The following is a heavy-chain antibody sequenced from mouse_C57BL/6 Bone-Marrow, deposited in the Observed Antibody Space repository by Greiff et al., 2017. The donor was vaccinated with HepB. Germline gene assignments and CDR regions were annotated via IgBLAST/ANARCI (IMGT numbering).Heavy chain of an antibody. V-gene: IGHV1-64*01. Sequence: VQLQQPGAELVKPGASVKLSCKASGYTFTSYWMHWVKQRPGQGLEWIGMIHPNSGSTNYNEKFKSKATLTVDKSSSTAYMQLSSLTSEDSAVYCCARFGNYYGSSYVDYWGQGTTLTVSS. CDR3: ARFGNYYGSSYVDY. D-gene: IGHD1-1*01. CDR1: GYTFTSYW. J-gene: IGHJ2*01. CDR2: IHPNSGST.